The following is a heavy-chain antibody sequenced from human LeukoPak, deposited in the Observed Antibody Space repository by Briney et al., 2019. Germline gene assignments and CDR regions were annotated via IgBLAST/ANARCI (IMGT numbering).Heavy chain of an antibody. CDR3: ARVTDYSNYVSAFDI. J-gene: IGHJ3*02. V-gene: IGHV3-21*01. Sequence: GGSLRLSCAASGFTFSSYSMTWVRQAPGKGLEWVSSISSSSSYIYYADSVKGRFTISRDNAKNSLYLQMNSLRAEDTAVYYCARVTDYSNYVSAFDIWGQGAMVTVSS. CDR2: ISSSSSYI. D-gene: IGHD4-4*01. CDR1: GFTFSSYS.